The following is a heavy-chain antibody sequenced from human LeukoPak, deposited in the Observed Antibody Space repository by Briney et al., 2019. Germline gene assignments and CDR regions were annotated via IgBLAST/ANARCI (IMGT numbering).Heavy chain of an antibody. V-gene: IGHV3-7*01. CDR3: APLNWVYPDGFDI. CDR2: IKDDGSEK. D-gene: IGHD6-13*01. J-gene: IGHJ3*02. CDR1: GFTFSGYW. Sequence: GGSLRLSCAASGFTFSGYWMSWVRQAPGKGLEWVAGIKDDGSEKYYMDSVKGRLTISRDNAKNSMSLQMNSLRAEDTAVYYCAPLNWVYPDGFDIWGQGTMVTVSS.